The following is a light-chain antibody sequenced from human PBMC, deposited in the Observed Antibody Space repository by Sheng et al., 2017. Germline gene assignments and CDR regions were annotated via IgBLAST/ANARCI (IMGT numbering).Light chain of an antibody. V-gene: IGLV2-14*01. CDR2: DVS. CDR3: SSYTSSSTV. Sequence: QSALTQPASVSGSPGQSITISCTGTSSDVGVITMSPVPTAPRQAPKLMIYDVSKRPSGVSNRFSGSKSGNTASLTISGLQAEDEADYYCSSYTSSSTVFGGGTKLTVL. J-gene: IGLJ2*01. CDR1: SSDVGVIT.